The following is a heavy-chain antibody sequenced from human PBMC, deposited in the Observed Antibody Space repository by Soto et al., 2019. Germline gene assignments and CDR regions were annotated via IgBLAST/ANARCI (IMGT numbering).Heavy chain of an antibody. CDR2: IYTSGST. CDR3: ASARSGSYYGAYYFDY. Sequence: SETLSLTCTVSDGSISSYYWSWIRQPAGKGLEWIGRIYTSGSTNYNPSLKSRVTMSVDTSKNQFSLKLSSVTAADTAVYYCASARSGSYYGAYYFDYWGQGTLVTVSS. D-gene: IGHD1-26*01. V-gene: IGHV4-4*07. J-gene: IGHJ4*02. CDR1: DGSISSYY.